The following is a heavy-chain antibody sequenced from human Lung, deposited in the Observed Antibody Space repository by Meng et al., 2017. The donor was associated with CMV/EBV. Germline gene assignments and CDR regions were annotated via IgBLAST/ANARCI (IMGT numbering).Heavy chain of an antibody. CDR2: IYYSGST. CDR1: GGSISSYY. V-gene: IGHV4-59*01. D-gene: IGHD3-10*01. J-gene: IGHJ6*02. Sequence: SETXSLXXTVSGGSISSYYWSWIRQPPGKGLEDIGYIYYSGSTSYNPSLKSRVTISVDTSKNQFSLKLSSVTAADTAVYYCARHGSGSYFYGMDVWGQGTTVXVSS. CDR3: ARHGSGSYFYGMDV.